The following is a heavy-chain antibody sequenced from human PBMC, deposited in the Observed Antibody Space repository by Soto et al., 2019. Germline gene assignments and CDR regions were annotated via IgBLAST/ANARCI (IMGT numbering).Heavy chain of an antibody. Sequence: SLRLSCAASGFTFSSYAMHWVRQAPGKGLEWVAVISYDGSNKYYADSVKGRFTISRDNSKNTLYLQMNSLRAEDTAVYYCASIIGIAVAGTQPFDYWGQGTLVTVSS. CDR3: ASIIGIAVAGTQPFDY. CDR1: GFTFSSYA. V-gene: IGHV3-30-3*01. J-gene: IGHJ4*02. CDR2: ISYDGSNK. D-gene: IGHD6-19*01.